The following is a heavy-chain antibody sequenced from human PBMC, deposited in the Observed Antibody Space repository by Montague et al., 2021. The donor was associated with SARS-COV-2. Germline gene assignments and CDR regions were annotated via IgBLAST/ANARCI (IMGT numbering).Heavy chain of an antibody. CDR2: ISSSGSTL. CDR1: GFTFSSYE. D-gene: IGHD3-10*01. V-gene: IGHV3-48*03. Sequence: SLRLSCAASGFTFSSYEMNWVRQAPGKGLEWGSYISSSGSTLYHADSVRGRFTISRDNARDSVYLQMNSLRAEDTAVYYCAREEDSYGSGTLDYWGQGTLVTVSS. J-gene: IGHJ4*02. CDR3: AREEDSYGSGTLDY.